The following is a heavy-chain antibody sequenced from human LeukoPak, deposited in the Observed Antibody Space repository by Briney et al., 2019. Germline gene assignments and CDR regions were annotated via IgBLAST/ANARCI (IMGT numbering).Heavy chain of an antibody. V-gene: IGHV4-34*01. CDR3: ARGRVATTYYFDY. J-gene: IGHJ4*02. CDR1: GGSFSGYY. Sequence: SETLSLTCAVYGGSFSGYYWSWIRQPPGKGLEWIGEINHSGSTNYNPSLKSRVTISVDTSKNQFSLKLSSVTAADTAVYYCARGRVATTYYFDYWGQGTLVTVSP. D-gene: IGHD5-12*01. CDR2: INHSGST.